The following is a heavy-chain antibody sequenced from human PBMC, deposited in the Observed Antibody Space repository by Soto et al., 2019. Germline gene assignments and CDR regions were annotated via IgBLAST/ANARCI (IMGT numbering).Heavy chain of an antibody. V-gene: IGHV4-30-4*02. D-gene: IGHD2-2*01. J-gene: IGHJ5*02. Sequence: SETLSLTCTVSGGSISSGDYYWSWIRQPPGKGLEWIGYIYYSGSTYYNPSLQSRVTMSVDTSKNQFSLKLTSVTAADTAVYFCARDHRGYCSSTRCYGIDPWGQGTLVTVSS. CDR3: ARDHRGYCSSTRCYGIDP. CDR2: IYYSGST. CDR1: GGSISSGDYY.